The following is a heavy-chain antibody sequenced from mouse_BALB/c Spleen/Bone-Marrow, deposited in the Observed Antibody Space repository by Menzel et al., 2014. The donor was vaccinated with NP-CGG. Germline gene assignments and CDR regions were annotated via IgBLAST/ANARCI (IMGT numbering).Heavy chain of an antibody. CDR1: GFNIKDTY. CDR2: IDPANGNT. Sequence: EVQLQESGAELVKPGASVKLSCTASGFNIKDTYMHWVKQRPEQGLEWIGRIDPANGNTKYDPKFQGKATITADTSSNTAYLQLSSLTSENTAVYYCARWEYYAMDYWGQGTSVTVSS. CDR3: ARWEYYAMDY. J-gene: IGHJ4*01. D-gene: IGHD4-1*01. V-gene: IGHV14-3*02.